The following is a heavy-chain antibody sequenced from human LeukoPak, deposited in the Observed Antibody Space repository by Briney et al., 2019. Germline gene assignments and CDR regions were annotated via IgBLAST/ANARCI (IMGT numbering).Heavy chain of an antibody. J-gene: IGHJ4*02. Sequence: PGGSLILSCAASGFTFSSYGMHWVRQAPGKGLEWVAVISYDGSNKYYAGSVKGRFTISRDNSKNTLYLQMNSLRAEDTAVYYCAKDRAGVVVPAAWDPDYWGQGTLVTVSS. V-gene: IGHV3-30*18. CDR3: AKDRAGVVVPAAWDPDY. CDR1: GFTFSSYG. CDR2: ISYDGSNK. D-gene: IGHD2-2*01.